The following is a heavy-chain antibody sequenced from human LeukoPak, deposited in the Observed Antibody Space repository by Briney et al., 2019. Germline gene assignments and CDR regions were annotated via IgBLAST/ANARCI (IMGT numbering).Heavy chain of an antibody. CDR2: IRYDGGNK. D-gene: IGHD3-3*01. CDR1: GFTFSSYG. J-gene: IGHJ4*02. CDR3: AKSYYDFWSGYYQTFDY. Sequence: PGGSLRLSCAASGFTFSSYGMHWVRQAPGKGLEWVAFIRYDGGNKYYADSVKGRFTISRDNSKNTLYLQMNSLRAEDTAVYYCAKSYYDFWSGYYQTFDYWGQGTLVTVSS. V-gene: IGHV3-30*02.